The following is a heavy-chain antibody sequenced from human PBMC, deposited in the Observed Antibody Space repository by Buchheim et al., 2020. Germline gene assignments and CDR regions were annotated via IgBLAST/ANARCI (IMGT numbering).Heavy chain of an antibody. CDR1: GYTFPIYA. J-gene: IGHJ4*02. CDR3: ARDSARITIFGVVYYFDY. Sequence: QVQLVQSGAEVKKPGASVKVSCKASGYTFPIYAIHWVRQAPGQRLEWMGWINAGNGNTKYSQKFQGRVTISRDTSATTAYMDLSSLRSEDTAVYYCARDSARITIFGVVYYFDYWGQGTL. CDR2: INAGNGNT. V-gene: IGHV1-3*01. D-gene: IGHD3-3*01.